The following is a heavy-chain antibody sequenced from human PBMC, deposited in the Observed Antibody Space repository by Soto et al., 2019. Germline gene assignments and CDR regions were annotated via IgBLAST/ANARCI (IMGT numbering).Heavy chain of an antibody. V-gene: IGHV4-30-2*01. CDR3: ARDEYYDSGYTL. Sequence: LSLTCSVSGDSISRDVYSWSCIRQPPEKGPEWIGYIYDSGSTYYNPSLKSRLTITLDRSKDQFSLRLTSVTAADKAVYYCARDEYYDSGYTLWGQGILVTVSS. D-gene: IGHD3-10*01. CDR2: IYDSGST. J-gene: IGHJ4*02. CDR1: GDSISRDVYS.